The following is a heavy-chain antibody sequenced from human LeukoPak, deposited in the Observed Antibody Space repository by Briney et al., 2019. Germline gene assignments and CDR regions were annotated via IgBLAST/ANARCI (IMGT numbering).Heavy chain of an antibody. J-gene: IGHJ6*02. CDR3: AKVKAGPYYYYGLDV. CDR1: GFTFSSFA. CDR2: ISGSGGSP. Sequence: GSLRLSCAASGFTFSSFAMSWVRQAPGTGLEWVSVISGSGGSPYYADSVKGRFTISRDNSKNTLYLQVNSLRAEDTAVYYCAKVKAGPYYYYGLDVWGQGTTVTVSS. V-gene: IGHV3-23*01.